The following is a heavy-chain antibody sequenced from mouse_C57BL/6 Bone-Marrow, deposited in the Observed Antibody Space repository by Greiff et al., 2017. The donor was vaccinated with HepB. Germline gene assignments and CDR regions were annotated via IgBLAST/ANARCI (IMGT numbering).Heavy chain of an antibody. CDR1: GFTFSSYG. J-gene: IGHJ4*01. D-gene: IGHD4-1*01. CDR2: ISSGGSYT. V-gene: IGHV5-6*01. Sequence: EVKVVESGGDLVKPGGSLKLSCAASGFTFSSYGMSWVRQTPDKRLEWVATISSGGSYTYYPDSVKGRFTISRDNAKNTLYLQMSSLKSEDTAMYYCARQSGTGTAMDYWGQGTSVTVSS. CDR3: ARQSGTGTAMDY.